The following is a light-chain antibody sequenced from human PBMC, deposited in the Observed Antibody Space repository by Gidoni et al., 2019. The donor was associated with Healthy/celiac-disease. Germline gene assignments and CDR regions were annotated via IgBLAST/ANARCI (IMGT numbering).Light chain of an antibody. Sequence: DIELTQSPGTLSLSPGERATLSCRASQSVSSSYLAWYQQKPGQAPRLLIYGASSRATGIPDRFSGSGSGTDFTLTISRLEPEDFAVYYCQQYGSSPRTFGQXTKVEIK. CDR2: GAS. CDR3: QQYGSSPRT. CDR1: QSVSSSY. J-gene: IGKJ1*01. V-gene: IGKV3-20*01.